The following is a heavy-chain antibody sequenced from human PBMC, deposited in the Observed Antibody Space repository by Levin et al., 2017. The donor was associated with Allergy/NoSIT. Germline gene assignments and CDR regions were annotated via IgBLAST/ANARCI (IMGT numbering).Heavy chain of an antibody. CDR2: ISYDGSNK. CDR1: GFTFSSYA. V-gene: IGHV3-30-3*01. J-gene: IGHJ3*02. D-gene: IGHD3-16*02. CDR3: ARGGRYDYVWGSYRYNFHAFDI. Sequence: GGSLRLSCAASGFTFSSYAMHWVRQAPGKGLEWVAVISYDGSNKYYADSVKGRFTISRDNSKNTLYLQMNSLRAEDTAVYYCARGGRYDYVWGSYRYNFHAFDIWGQGTMVTVSS.